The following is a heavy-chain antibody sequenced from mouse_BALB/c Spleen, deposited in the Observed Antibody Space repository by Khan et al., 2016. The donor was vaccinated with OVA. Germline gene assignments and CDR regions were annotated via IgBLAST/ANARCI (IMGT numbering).Heavy chain of an antibody. J-gene: IGHJ3*01. Sequence: EVELVESGGGLVQPGGSRKLSCAASGFTFSDYGMAWIRQGPGKGPEWITVISSLAYNSYYADTVTGRFTISRETSKNTLYLELNSLRTEDTAMYYCAGGRTGGLSYWGQGTLVTVSA. D-gene: IGHD2-4*01. CDR3: AGGRTGGLSY. V-gene: IGHV5-15*02. CDR1: GFTFSDYG. CDR2: ISSLAYNS.